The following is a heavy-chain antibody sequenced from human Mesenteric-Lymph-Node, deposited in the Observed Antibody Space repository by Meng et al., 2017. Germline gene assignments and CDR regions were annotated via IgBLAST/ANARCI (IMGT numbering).Heavy chain of an antibody. V-gene: IGHV3-7*01. CDR3: VRSGVAVAATLWD. D-gene: IGHD2-15*01. J-gene: IGHJ4*02. CDR1: GFTFSSYA. Sequence: GESLKISCAASGFTFSSYAMSWVRQAPGKGLEWVANIKQDGSDKYYVDSVKGRFTISRDNAKNSLYLQMNSLRAEDTAIYYCVRSGVAVAATLWDWGQGALVTVSS. CDR2: IKQDGSDK.